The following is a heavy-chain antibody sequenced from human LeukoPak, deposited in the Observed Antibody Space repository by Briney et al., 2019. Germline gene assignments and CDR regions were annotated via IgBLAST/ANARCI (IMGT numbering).Heavy chain of an antibody. CDR2: IYYSGST. CDR3: ARDHIVVVPAAIGVYYYYGMDV. J-gene: IGHJ6*02. CDR1: GGSVSSGSYY. Sequence: SETLSLTCTVSGGSVSSGSYYWSWIRQPPGKGLEWIGYIYYSGSTNYNPSLRSRVTISVDTSKNQFSLKLSSVTAADTAVYYCARDHIVVVPAAIGVYYYYGMDVWGQGTTVTVSS. D-gene: IGHD2-2*02. V-gene: IGHV4-61*01.